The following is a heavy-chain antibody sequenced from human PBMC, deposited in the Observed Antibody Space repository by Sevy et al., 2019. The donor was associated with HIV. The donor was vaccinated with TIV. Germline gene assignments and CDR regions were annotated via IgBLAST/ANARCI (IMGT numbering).Heavy chain of an antibody. CDR2: IRSKAYGGTT. D-gene: IGHD3-3*01. CDR1: GFTFGDYA. Sequence: GGSLRLSCTASGFTFGDYAMSWVRQAPGKGLEWVGFIRSKAYGGTTEYAGSVKGRFTIARDDSKSIAYLQMNSLKTEETAVYYCTRDEGDTYYDFWSGYYTGIHAFDIWGQGTMVTVSS. CDR3: TRDEGDTYYDFWSGYYTGIHAFDI. J-gene: IGHJ3*02. V-gene: IGHV3-49*04.